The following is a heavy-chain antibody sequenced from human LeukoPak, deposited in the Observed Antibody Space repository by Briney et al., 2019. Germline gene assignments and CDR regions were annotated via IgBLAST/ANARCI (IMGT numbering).Heavy chain of an antibody. CDR2: ISSSGSTI. CDR1: GFTFSSYE. J-gene: IGHJ4*02. V-gene: IGHV3-48*03. D-gene: IGHD3-22*01. Sequence: GGSLRLSCAASGFTFSSYEMNWVRQAPGKGLEWVSYISSSGSTIYYADSVKGRFTISRDNAKNSLYLQMNSLRAEDTAVYYCARDRSYYDSSGYYWGQGALVTVSS. CDR3: ARDRSYYDSSGYY.